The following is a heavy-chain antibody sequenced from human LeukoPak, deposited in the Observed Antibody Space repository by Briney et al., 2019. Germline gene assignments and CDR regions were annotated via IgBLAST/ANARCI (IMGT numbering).Heavy chain of an antibody. J-gene: IGHJ4*02. D-gene: IGHD2-2*01. V-gene: IGHV3-15*01. Sequence: GGSLRLSCAASGFTFSNAWMSWVRQAPGKGLEWVGRIKSKTDGGTTDYAAPVKGRFTISRDDSKNTLYLQMNSLKTEDTAVYYCTTEYCSSTSWYDGWGQGTLVTVSS. CDR1: GFTFSNAW. CDR3: TTEYCSSTSWYDG. CDR2: IKSKTDGGTT.